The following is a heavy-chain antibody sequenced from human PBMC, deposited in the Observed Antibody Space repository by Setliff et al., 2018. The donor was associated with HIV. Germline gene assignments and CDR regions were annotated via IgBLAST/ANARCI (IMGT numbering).Heavy chain of an antibody. CDR1: GYTFSTYS. Sequence: ASVKVSCKASGYTFSTYSIHWVRQAPGQRLEWMGWINPGSGNTQYSQKLQGRITITRDSSASTAYMELSSLRSEDTAVYYCASIDCGGDCYSYYYYGMDVWGQGTTVTVSS. J-gene: IGHJ6*02. CDR2: INPGSGNT. D-gene: IGHD2-21*02. V-gene: IGHV1-3*01. CDR3: ASIDCGGDCYSYYYYGMDV.